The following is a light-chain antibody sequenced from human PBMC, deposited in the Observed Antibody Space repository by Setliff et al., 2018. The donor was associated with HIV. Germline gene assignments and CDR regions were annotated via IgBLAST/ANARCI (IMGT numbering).Light chain of an antibody. CDR1: SSDIGRYNL. CDR3: CSNTGSNTYV. Sequence: LTQPASVSGSPGQSVTISCTGTSSDIGRYNLVSWYQQYPGKAPKLMIYQATKRPSGVSNRFSGSKSGNTASLTISGLQAEDEADYYCCSNTGSNTYVFGSGTKVTVL. CDR2: QAT. V-gene: IGLV2-23*01. J-gene: IGLJ1*01.